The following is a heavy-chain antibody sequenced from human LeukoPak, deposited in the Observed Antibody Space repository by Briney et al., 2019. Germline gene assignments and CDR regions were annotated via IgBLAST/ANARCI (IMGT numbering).Heavy chain of an antibody. Sequence: PGGSLRLSCVASGFTFSSYWMQWVRQAPGKGLVWVSRINTAGSSTTYADSVKGRFTISRDNAKNTLYLQMNSLRAEDTAVYYCATQASVGYWGQGTLVTVSS. V-gene: IGHV3-74*01. CDR1: GFTFSSYW. CDR3: ATQASVGY. D-gene: IGHD1-26*01. J-gene: IGHJ4*02. CDR2: INTAGSST.